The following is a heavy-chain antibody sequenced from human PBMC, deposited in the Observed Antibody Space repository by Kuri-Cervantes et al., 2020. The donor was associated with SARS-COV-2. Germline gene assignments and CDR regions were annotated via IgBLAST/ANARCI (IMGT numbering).Heavy chain of an antibody. CDR1: GGTFCGYA. CDR3: ASRRGYSYGIAVGDAFDI. D-gene: IGHD5-18*01. CDR2: IIPILGTA. Sequence: SVKVSCKASGGTFCGYAISWVRQAPGQGLEWMGRIIPILGTANYAQKFQGRVTITADKSTSTAYMELSSLRSEDTAVYYCASRRGYSYGIAVGDAFDIWGQGTMVTVSS. V-gene: IGHV1-69*04. J-gene: IGHJ3*02.